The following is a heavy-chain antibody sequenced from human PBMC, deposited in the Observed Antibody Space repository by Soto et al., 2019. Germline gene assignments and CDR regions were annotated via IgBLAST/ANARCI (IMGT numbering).Heavy chain of an antibody. D-gene: IGHD3-16*02. CDR2: IYHSGST. V-gene: IGHV4-30-2*01. Sequence: PSETLSLTCAVSGGSISSGGYSWSCIRQPPGKGLEWIGYIYHSGSTYYNPSLKSRVTISVDTSKNQFSLKLTSVTAEDTAVYYCSCEGVNVDSFAIWGQGATVTVS. CDR3: SCEGVNVDSFAI. CDR1: GGSISSGGYS. J-gene: IGHJ3*02.